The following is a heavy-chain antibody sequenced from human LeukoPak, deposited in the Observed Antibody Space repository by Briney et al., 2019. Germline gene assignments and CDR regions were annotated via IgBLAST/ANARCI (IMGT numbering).Heavy chain of an antibody. V-gene: IGHV1-8*01. Sequence: ASVKVSCKASGYTFTSYDINWVRQATRQGLEWMGWMNTNSGNTGYAQKFQGRVTMTRNTSISTAYMELSSLRSEDTAVYYCAREGKSSGWEDYWGQGTLVTVSS. D-gene: IGHD6-19*01. CDR3: AREGKSSGWEDY. CDR1: GYTFTSYD. CDR2: MNTNSGNT. J-gene: IGHJ4*02.